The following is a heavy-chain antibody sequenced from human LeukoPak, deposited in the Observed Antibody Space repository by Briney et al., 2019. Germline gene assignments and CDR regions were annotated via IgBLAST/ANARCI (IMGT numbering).Heavy chain of an antibody. CDR1: GYTFTSYG. CDR3: AGVWNYYDKRRKNWFDP. J-gene: IGHJ5*02. CDR2: ISAYNGNT. D-gene: IGHD3-22*01. V-gene: IGHV1-18*01. Sequence: ASVKVSCKASGYTFTSYGISWVRQAPGQGLEWMGWISAYNGNTNYAQKLQGRVTMTTDTSTSTAYMELRSLRSDDTAVYYCAGVWNYYDKRRKNWFDPWGQGTLVTVSS.